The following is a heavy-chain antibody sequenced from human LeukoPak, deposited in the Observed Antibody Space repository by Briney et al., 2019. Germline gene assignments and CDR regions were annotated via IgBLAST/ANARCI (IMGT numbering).Heavy chain of an antibody. V-gene: IGHV3-48*03. D-gene: IGHD3-22*01. J-gene: IGHJ3*02. CDR3: ARGGNIGYDYNAFDI. CDR1: GFTFSTHE. Sequence: GGSLRLSCAASGFTFSTHEMNWVRQAPGKGLQRVSYITRSGTTIYYADSVKGRFTISRDNAKNSLYLQMNSLRDEDTAVYYCARGGNIGYDYNAFDIWGQGTMVTVSS. CDR2: ITRSGTTI.